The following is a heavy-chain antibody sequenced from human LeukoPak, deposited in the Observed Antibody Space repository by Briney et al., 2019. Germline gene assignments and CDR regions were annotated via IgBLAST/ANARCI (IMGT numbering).Heavy chain of an antibody. D-gene: IGHD4-17*01. CDR1: GFTVSSNS. CDR2: IYSGGNT. CDR3: ARRAGEYSHPYDY. J-gene: IGHJ4*02. Sequence: GGSLRLSCAASGFTVSSNSMSWVRQAPGKGLEWVSFIYSGGNTHYSDSVEGRFTISRDNSKNTLYLQMNSLRAEDTAVYYCARRAGEYSHPYDYWGQGTLVTVSS. V-gene: IGHV3-53*01.